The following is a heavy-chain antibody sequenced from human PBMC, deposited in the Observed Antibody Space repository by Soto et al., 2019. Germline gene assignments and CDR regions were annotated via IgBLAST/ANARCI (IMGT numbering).Heavy chain of an antibody. D-gene: IGHD3-3*01. CDR3: ARIPSYYDFWSGYYYFDY. V-gene: IGHV3-11*01. Sequence: QVQLVESGGGLVKPGGSLRLSCAASGFIFSDYYMSWIRQAPGKGLEWVSYISSTGSTIYYADSVKGRFTISRDNAKNSLYLQMNSLRAEDTAVYYCARIPSYYDFWSGYYYFDYRGQGTLVTVSS. CDR1: GFIFSDYY. J-gene: IGHJ4*02. CDR2: ISSTGSTI.